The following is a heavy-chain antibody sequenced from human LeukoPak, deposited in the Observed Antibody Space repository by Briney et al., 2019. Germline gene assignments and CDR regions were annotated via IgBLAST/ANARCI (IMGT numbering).Heavy chain of an antibody. CDR2: ISGSGGTT. D-gene: IGHD2-2*01. V-gene: IGHV3-23*01. CDR1: GFTFSNYA. J-gene: IGHJ5*02. Sequence: GGSLRLSCAASGFTFSNYAMSWVRQAPGKGLEWVSAISGSGGTTYYADSVKGRFTISRDNSMNTLYLQMNSLRAEDTAVSYCARGDCSSTSCSSTPKNWFDPWGQGTLVSVSS. CDR3: ARGDCSSTSCSSTPKNWFDP.